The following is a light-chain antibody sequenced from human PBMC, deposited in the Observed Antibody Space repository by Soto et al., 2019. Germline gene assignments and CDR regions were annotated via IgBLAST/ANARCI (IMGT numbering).Light chain of an antibody. V-gene: IGKV3-20*01. J-gene: IGKJ1*01. CDR3: QQYGSSPRT. Sequence: IVLSQSPGTLSLSTGKRATLFPPSGRNASSRYLAWYQQKPGQAPRLLIHGASSRVTGFPDRFSGSGSGTDFTLTISRMEPEDFAVYCCQQYGSSPRTFGQGTKVDVK. CDR1: RNASSRY. CDR2: GAS.